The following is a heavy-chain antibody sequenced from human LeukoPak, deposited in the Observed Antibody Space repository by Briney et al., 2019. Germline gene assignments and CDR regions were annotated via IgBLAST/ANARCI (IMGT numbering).Heavy chain of an antibody. CDR1: GFTFSSYW. CDR2: IYNAGTT. V-gene: IGHV3-66*01. J-gene: IGHJ4*02. D-gene: IGHD3-16*02. Sequence: AGGSLRLSCAASGFTFSSYWMSWVRQAPGKGLEWLSIIYNAGTTYYADSVRGRFTISRDNSKNTIYLQMNSLRAEDTAVYYCARDSFHTYWGQGTLVTVSS. CDR3: ARDSFHTY.